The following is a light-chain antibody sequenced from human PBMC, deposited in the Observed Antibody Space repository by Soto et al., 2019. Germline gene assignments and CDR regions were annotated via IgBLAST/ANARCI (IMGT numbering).Light chain of an antibody. CDR2: KAS. J-gene: IGKJ1*01. Sequence: DIQMTQSPSTLSGSVGDRVTITCRASQTISSWLAWYQQKPGKAPKVLIYKASTLKSGVPSRFSGSGSGTECTLTISSLQPDDFATYYCQHYNCYSEAFGQRTKVELQ. CDR3: QHYNCYSEA. CDR1: QTISSW. V-gene: IGKV1-5*03.